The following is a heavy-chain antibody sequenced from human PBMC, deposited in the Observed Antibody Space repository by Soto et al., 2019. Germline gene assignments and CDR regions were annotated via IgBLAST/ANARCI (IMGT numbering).Heavy chain of an antibody. D-gene: IGHD2-2*01. V-gene: IGHV1-18*01. Sequence: ASVKVSCKASGYTFTSYGISWVRQAPGQGLEWMGWISAYNGNTNYAQKLQGRVTMTTDTSTSTAYMELRSLRSDDTAVYYCARVRGYCSSTSCYAHPGPYWGQGTLVTVSS. J-gene: IGHJ4*02. CDR1: GYTFTSYG. CDR2: ISAYNGNT. CDR3: ARVRGYCSSTSCYAHPGPY.